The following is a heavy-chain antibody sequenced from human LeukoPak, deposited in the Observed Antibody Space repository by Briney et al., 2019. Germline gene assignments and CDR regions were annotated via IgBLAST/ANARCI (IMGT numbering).Heavy chain of an antibody. D-gene: IGHD3-22*01. J-gene: IGHJ4*02. CDR1: GYTFTSYG. Sequence: ASVKVSCKASGYTFTSYGISWVRQAPGQGLEWMGWISAYNGNTNYAQKLQGRVTMTTDTSTSTAYMELRSLRSDDTAVYYCARVLIGIVVVTSFDYWGQGTLVTVSS. CDR2: ISAYNGNT. CDR3: ARVLIGIVVVTSFDY. V-gene: IGHV1-18*01.